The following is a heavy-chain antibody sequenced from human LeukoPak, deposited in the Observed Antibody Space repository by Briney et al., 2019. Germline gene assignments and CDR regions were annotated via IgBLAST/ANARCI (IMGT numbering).Heavy chain of an antibody. CDR1: GASIRCSTGS. D-gene: IGHD5-24*01. Sequence: SETLSLTCTVSGASIRCSTGSGSWIRQPAGKGLEWIGGISTSGSTKFHPSLNSRVTMSLDTSENHFSLNIESVTAADTAVYYCARETEEIYSPSGGLYDYRYYTVLWRRGTRVTVSS. CDR3: ARETEEIYSPSGGLYDYRYYTVL. J-gene: IGHJ6*03. CDR2: ISTSGST. V-gene: IGHV4-61*02.